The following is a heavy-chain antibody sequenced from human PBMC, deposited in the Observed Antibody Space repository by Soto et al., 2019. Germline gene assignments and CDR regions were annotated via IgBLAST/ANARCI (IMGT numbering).Heavy chain of an antibody. CDR1: GFTFSSYG. V-gene: IGHV3-30*18. D-gene: IGHD6-25*01. CDR3: AKDRRPNYYYGMDV. CDR2: ISFDGNNK. Sequence: QVQLVESGGGVVQPGRSLRLSCAASGFTFSSYGMHWVRQAPGKGLEWVAVISFDGNNKYYADSVKGRFTISRDNSKNTLYLQMNSLRAEDTAVYYCAKDRRPNYYYGMDVWGQGTTVTASS. J-gene: IGHJ6*02.